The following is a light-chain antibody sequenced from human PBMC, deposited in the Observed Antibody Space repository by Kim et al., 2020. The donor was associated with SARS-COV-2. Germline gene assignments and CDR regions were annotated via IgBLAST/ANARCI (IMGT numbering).Light chain of an antibody. J-gene: IGKJ4*01. V-gene: IGKV1-5*03. CDR1: QSIGTW. Sequence: DIQMTQSPSTLSVSVGDRVTITCRASQSIGTWLVWYQQKPGKAPRLLIYEASNLDSGVPSRLSGSGSGTEFTLTISSLQTDDFATYYCQQYNRSPGLTFGGGTKVDIK. CDR3: QQYNRSPGLT. CDR2: EAS.